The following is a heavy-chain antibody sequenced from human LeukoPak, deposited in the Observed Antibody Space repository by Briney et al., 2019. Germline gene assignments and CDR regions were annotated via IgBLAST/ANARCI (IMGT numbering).Heavy chain of an antibody. CDR2: IYYSGST. CDR1: GGSISSYY. Sequence: SETLSLTCTVSGGSISSYYWSWIRQPPGKGLEWIGYIYYSGSTNYNPSLKSRVTISVDTSKNQFSLKLSSVTAADTAVYYCVRAGGDYWGQGTLVTVSS. V-gene: IGHV4-59*01. J-gene: IGHJ4*02. CDR3: VRAGGDY.